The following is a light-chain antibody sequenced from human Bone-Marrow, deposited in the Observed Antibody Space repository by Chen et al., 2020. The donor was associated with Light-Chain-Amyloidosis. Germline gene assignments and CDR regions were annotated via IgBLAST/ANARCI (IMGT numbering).Light chain of an antibody. J-gene: IGLJ3*02. V-gene: IGLV3-21*02. CDR3: QVWDRGSDRPV. Sequence: SYVLTQPSSVSVAPGQTATIACGGNNIGSTSVHWYQQTPGQAPLLVAYDDSDRPSGIPERLAGSNSGNAATLTISRVEAGDEADDYCQVWDRGSDRPVFGGGTKLTVL. CDR2: DDS. CDR1: NIGSTS.